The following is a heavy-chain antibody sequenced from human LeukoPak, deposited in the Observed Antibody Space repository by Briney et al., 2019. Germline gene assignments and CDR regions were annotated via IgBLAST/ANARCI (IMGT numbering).Heavy chain of an antibody. V-gene: IGHV1-69*13. Sequence: SVKVSCKASGGTFSSYAISWVRQAPGQGLEWMGGIIPIFGTANYAQKFQGRVTITADESTSTAYMELSSLRSEDTAVYYCAVSQYSSSFRSYYYYGMDVWGQGTTVTVSS. CDR1: GGTFSSYA. CDR2: IIPIFGTA. D-gene: IGHD6-6*01. CDR3: AVSQYSSSFRSYYYYGMDV. J-gene: IGHJ6*02.